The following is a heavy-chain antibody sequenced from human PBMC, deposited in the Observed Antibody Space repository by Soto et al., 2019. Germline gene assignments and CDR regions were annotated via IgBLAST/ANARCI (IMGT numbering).Heavy chain of an antibody. D-gene: IGHD1-1*01. CDR2: IYVTGAV. J-gene: IGHJ1*01. CDR3: ARLRIDTNNYHWVLH. V-gene: IGHV4-31*01. Sequence: TLSLTCSVSGAALNRGNYYWTWVRQVPGKGLEWIGHIYVTGAVDYNPSLRDPITISQDTSERQFSLNLRLVTAADTAVYSCARLRIDTNNYHWVLHWGQGTLVPV. CDR1: GAALNRGNYY.